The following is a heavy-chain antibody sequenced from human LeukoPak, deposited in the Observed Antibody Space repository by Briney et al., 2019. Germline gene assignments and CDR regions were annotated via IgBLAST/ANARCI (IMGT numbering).Heavy chain of an antibody. CDR1: GYAFSDHG. CDR3: ARVPNPRNTYGYNDM. CDR2: ISGYNGHT. D-gene: IGHD5-18*01. J-gene: IGHJ4*02. Sequence: ASVKFSCPASGYAFSDHGVNWVRQAPGQGLEWMGWISGYNGHTSYAQKFQGRVMVTTDRSTNTAYLQLRSLRADDTAVYYCARVPNPRNTYGYNDMWGQGALVTVSS. V-gene: IGHV1-18*04.